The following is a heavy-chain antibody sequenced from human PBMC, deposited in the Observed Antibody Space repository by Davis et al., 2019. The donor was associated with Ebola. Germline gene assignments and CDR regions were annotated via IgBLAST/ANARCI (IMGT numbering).Heavy chain of an antibody. V-gene: IGHV4-59*03. J-gene: IGHJ4*02. Sequence: SETLSLTCTVSGGSINNYFWSWIRQPPGKGLEWIGNIHYLGNTNYNPSLKSRVIMSVDTPKNQFSLKLSSVTAADTAVYYCARLSPYYGDYVIDYWGQGTMVTVSS. D-gene: IGHD4-17*01. CDR2: IHYLGNT. CDR1: GGSINNYF. CDR3: ARLSPYYGDYVIDY.